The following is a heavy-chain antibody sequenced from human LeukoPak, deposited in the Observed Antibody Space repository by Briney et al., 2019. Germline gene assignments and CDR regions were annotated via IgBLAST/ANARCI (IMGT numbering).Heavy chain of an antibody. J-gene: IGHJ4*02. Sequence: PGGSLRLSCAASGFTFNNYAMTWVRQAPGKGLEWVSTISTSGGSTYYADSVKGRFTISRDNSKNTLYLQMNSLRAEDTAVYYCATLITMIVVVIPPQDYWGQGTLVTVSS. CDR3: ATLITMIVVVIPPQDY. D-gene: IGHD3-22*01. V-gene: IGHV3-23*01. CDR1: GFTFNNYA. CDR2: ISTSGGST.